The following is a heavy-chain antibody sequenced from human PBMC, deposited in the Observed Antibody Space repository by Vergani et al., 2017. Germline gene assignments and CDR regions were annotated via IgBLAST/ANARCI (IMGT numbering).Heavy chain of an antibody. CDR1: GFTFRNYA. Sequence: EVQLLESGGGLAQPGGSLRLSCAASGFTFRNYAMTWVRQAPGKGLEWVSIISDNGGTTYYADSVKGRFTISRDNSKNTLFLHMNSLRPEDTAVYYCAREEIVLVPARRGYGYGYFDYWGQGTLVTVSS. J-gene: IGHJ4*02. CDR3: AREEIVLVPARRGYGYGYFDY. V-gene: IGHV3-23*01. CDR2: ISDNGGTT. D-gene: IGHD2-2*01.